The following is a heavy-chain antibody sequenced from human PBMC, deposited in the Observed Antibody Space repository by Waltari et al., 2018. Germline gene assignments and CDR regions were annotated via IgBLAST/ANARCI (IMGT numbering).Heavy chain of an antibody. J-gene: IGHJ4*02. Sequence: QVQLQQWGAGLLKPSETLSLTCAVYGGSFLGYYWSWIRQPPGKGLEWIGKTTDSERTKYNPSLKSRISISVDTSKNQFSLTVFSVTAADAAVYYCARGDGTGKYGYWGQGTRVTVSS. V-gene: IGHV4-34*02. D-gene: IGHD1-1*01. CDR1: GGSFLGYY. CDR2: TTDSERT. CDR3: ARGDGTGKYGY.